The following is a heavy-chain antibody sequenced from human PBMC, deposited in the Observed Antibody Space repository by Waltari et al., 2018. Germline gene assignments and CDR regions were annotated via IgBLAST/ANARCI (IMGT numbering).Heavy chain of an antibody. CDR3: AKDSGYSYGFDY. Sequence: EVQLVESGGVVVQPGGSLRLSCAASGFTFDDYTLHWVRQAPGKGLEWVSLISWDGGSTYYADSVKGRFTISRDNNKNSLYLQMNSLRTEDTALYYCAKDSGYSYGFDYWGQGTLVTVSS. V-gene: IGHV3-43*01. CDR1: GFTFDDYT. J-gene: IGHJ4*02. CDR2: ISWDGGST. D-gene: IGHD5-18*01.